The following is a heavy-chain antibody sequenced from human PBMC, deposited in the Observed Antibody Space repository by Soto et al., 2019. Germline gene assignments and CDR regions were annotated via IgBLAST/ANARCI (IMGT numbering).Heavy chain of an antibody. CDR1: GGTFSSYA. Sequence: GASVKVPCKASGGTFSSYAISWVRQAPGQGLEWMGGIIPIFGTANYAQKFQGRVTITADESTSTAYMELSSLRSEDTAVYYCARVPPYCSGGSCYGYWGQGTLVTVSS. CDR2: IIPIFGTA. CDR3: ARVPPYCSGGSCYGY. D-gene: IGHD2-15*01. V-gene: IGHV1-69*13. J-gene: IGHJ4*02.